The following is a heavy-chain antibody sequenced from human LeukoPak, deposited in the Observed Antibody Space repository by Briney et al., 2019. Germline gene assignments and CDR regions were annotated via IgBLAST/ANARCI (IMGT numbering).Heavy chain of an antibody. J-gene: IGHJ4*02. CDR1: GGSISNSSYY. V-gene: IGHV4-39*07. Sequence: SETLSLTCTVSGGSISNSSYYWGWIRQPPGKGLEWIGSIYYSGSTYYNPSLKSRVTISVDTSKNQFSLKLSSVTAADTAVYYCAREYYDYVWGSYRYFDYWGQGTLVTVSS. CDR3: AREYYDYVWGSYRYFDY. CDR2: IYYSGST. D-gene: IGHD3-16*02.